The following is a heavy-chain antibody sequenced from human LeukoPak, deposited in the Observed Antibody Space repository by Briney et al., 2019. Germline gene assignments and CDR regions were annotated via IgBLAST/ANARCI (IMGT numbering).Heavy chain of an antibody. J-gene: IGHJ3*02. CDR3: ARTAVTTLSAFDI. D-gene: IGHD4-17*01. CDR2: INPNSGGT. CDR1: GYTFTGYY. Sequence: GASVKVSCKASGYTFTGYYMHWVRQAPGQGLEWMGWINPNSGGTNYAQKFQGWVTMTRDTSISTAYMELSRLRSDDTAVYYCARTAVTTLSAFDIWGQGTMVTVSS. V-gene: IGHV1-2*04.